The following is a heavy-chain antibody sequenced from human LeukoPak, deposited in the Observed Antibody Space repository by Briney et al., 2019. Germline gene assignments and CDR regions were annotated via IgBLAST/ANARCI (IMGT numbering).Heavy chain of an antibody. Sequence: PGGSLRLACAASGISFSSHWMHWVRQAPGKGLVWVAHISRDGSSTTYADSVKGRFTISRDNAKNTLYLQMNSLRAEDTAVYYCLRDIYMGTNWYMGQGWFDPWGQGTLVTVSS. CDR3: LRDIYMGTNWYMGQGWFDP. J-gene: IGHJ5*02. D-gene: IGHD6-13*01. V-gene: IGHV3-74*01. CDR2: ISRDGSST. CDR1: GISFSSHW.